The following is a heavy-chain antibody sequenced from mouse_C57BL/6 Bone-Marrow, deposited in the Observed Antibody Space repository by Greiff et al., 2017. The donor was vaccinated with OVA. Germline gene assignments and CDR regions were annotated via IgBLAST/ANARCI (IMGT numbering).Heavy chain of an antibody. Sequence: EVQRVESGGGLVQPGGSLKLSCAASGFTFSDYYMYWVRQTPEKRLEWVAYISNGGGSTYYPDTVKGRFTISRDNAKNTLYLQMSRLKSEDTAMYYCARRYYYGSAMDYWGQGTSVTVSS. V-gene: IGHV5-12*01. CDR3: ARRYYYGSAMDY. CDR2: ISNGGGST. CDR1: GFTFSDYY. D-gene: IGHD1-1*01. J-gene: IGHJ4*01.